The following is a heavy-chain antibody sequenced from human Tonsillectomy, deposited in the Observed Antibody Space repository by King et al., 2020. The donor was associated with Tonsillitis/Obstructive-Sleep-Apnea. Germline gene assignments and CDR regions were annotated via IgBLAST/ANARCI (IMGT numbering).Heavy chain of an antibody. CDR1: GGSLSSSSYY. Sequence: QLQESGPGLVKPSETLSLTCTVSGGSLSSSSYYWGWIRQPPGKGLEWIGSIYYSGSTYYNPSLKSRITISVDTSKNQFSLKLSSVTAADTAVYYCARLGFCSGGSCYWFDYWGQGTLVTVSS. V-gene: IGHV4-39*01. CDR3: ARLGFCSGGSCYWFDY. CDR2: IYYSGST. D-gene: IGHD2-15*01. J-gene: IGHJ4*02.